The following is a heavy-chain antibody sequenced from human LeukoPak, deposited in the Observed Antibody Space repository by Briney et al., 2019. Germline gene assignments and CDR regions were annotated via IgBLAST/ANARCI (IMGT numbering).Heavy chain of an antibody. CDR1: EFTFSSYE. Sequence: PGGSLRLSCAASEFTFSSYELTWVRQAPGKGREWVSSVSPSCASPYYADPVKVRFTISRDNSKKTLYLQMNSLRAEDTAVYYCAKVGDYCSSTTCYSDYWGQGTLVTVSS. CDR2: VSPSCASP. V-gene: IGHV3-23*01. CDR3: AKVGDYCSSTTCYSDY. J-gene: IGHJ4*02. D-gene: IGHD2-2*01.